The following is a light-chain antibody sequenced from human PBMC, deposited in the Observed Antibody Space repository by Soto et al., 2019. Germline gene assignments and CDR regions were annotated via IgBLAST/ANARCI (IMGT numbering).Light chain of an antibody. CDR3: QQSYSTPR. V-gene: IGKV1-39*01. J-gene: IGKJ4*01. CDR2: AAS. Sequence: DIPMTQSPSPLSASVGDSVTSXXRASQTIRNYLNWYQQKPGEAPKVLIYAASRLQSGVPSRFSGSGSGTDFTLTINTLQPEDIATYYCQQSYSTPRFGGGTKVDIK. CDR1: QTIRNY.